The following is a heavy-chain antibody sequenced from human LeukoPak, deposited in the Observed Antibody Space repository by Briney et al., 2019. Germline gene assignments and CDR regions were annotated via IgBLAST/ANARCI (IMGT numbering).Heavy chain of an antibody. CDR3: ARGRGSPWYYYMDV. CDR2: IYTSGST. J-gene: IGHJ6*03. CDR1: GGSISSGSYY. Sequence: SETLSLTCTVSGGSISSGSYYWSWIRQPAGKGLEWIGRIYTSGSTNYNPSLKSRVTISVDTSKNQFSLKLSSVTAADTAVYYCARGRGSPWYYYMDVWGKGTTVTVSS. V-gene: IGHV4-61*02. D-gene: IGHD1-26*01.